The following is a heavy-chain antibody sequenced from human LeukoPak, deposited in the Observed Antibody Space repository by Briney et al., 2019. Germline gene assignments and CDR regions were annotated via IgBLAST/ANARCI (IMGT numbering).Heavy chain of an antibody. J-gene: IGHJ4*02. CDR1: GFTFSSYD. CDR3: AKSTRWYFDY. D-gene: IGHD2-15*01. V-gene: IGHV3-30*02. CDR2: IRYDGSNK. Sequence: GGSLRLSCAASGFTFSSYDMHWVRQAPGKGLEWVAFIRYDGSNKYYADSVKGRFTISRDNSENTLYLQMNSLRAEDTAVYYCAKSTRWYFDYWGQGTLVTVSS.